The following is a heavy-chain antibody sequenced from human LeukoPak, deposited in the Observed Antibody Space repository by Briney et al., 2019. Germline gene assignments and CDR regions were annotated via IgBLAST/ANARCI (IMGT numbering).Heavy chain of an antibody. CDR1: GFTFDDYA. V-gene: IGHV3-9*01. Sequence: GRSLRLSCAASGFTFDDYAMHWVRQAPGKGLEWVPGISWNSGSIGYADSVKGRFTISRDNAKNSLYLQMNSLRAEDTALYYCAKAPLSIAAPQYFQHWGQGTLVTVSS. CDR3: AKAPLSIAAPQYFQH. J-gene: IGHJ1*01. CDR2: ISWNSGSI. D-gene: IGHD6-6*01.